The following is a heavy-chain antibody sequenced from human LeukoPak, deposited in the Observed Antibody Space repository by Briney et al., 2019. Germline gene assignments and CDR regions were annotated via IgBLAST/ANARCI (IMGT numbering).Heavy chain of an antibody. V-gene: IGHV1-69*13. CDR1: GGTFSSYA. Sequence: ASVKVSCKASGGTFSSYAISWVRQAPGQGLEWMGGIIPIFGTANYAQKFQGRVTITADESTSTAYMELSSLRSEDTAVYYCAREFIGTPQGQYYFDYWGQGTLVTVSS. D-gene: IGHD1-1*01. CDR2: IIPIFGTA. CDR3: AREFIGTPQGQYYFDY. J-gene: IGHJ4*02.